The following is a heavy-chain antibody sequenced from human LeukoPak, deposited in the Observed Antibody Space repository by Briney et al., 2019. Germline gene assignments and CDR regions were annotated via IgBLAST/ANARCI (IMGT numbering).Heavy chain of an antibody. CDR1: GYTFTGYH. J-gene: IGHJ4*02. D-gene: IGHD4-17*01. Sequence: ASVKVSCKASGYTFTGYHMHWVRQAPGQGLEWMGWINPNSGGTNYAQKFQGRVTMTRDTSISTAYMELSRLRSDDTAVYYCARIPVADYGDYFYDYWGQGTLVTVSS. CDR2: INPNSGGT. CDR3: ARIPVADYGDYFYDY. V-gene: IGHV1-2*02.